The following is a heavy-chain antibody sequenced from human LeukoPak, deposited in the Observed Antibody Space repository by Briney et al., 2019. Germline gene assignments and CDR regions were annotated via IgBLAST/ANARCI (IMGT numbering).Heavy chain of an antibody. CDR1: GGSFRSYA. CDR2: IIPPFGTI. Sequence: RASVKVSCKASGGSFRSYAINWVRQAPGQGLEWMGGIIPPFGTINYAQKFQGRVTINEDESTRTAYMELSSLRSEDTAVFYCARAAPFGESLYFAYWGQGTLVTVSS. J-gene: IGHJ4*02. CDR3: ARAAPFGESLYFAY. V-gene: IGHV1-69*13. D-gene: IGHD4-17*01.